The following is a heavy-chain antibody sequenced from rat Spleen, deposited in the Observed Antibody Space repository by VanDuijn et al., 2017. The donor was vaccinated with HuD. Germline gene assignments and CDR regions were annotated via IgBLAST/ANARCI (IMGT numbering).Heavy chain of an antibody. CDR3: ARLWVFDS. V-gene: IGHV5S13*01. Sequence: EVQLMESGGGLVQPGRSLKLSCAASGFTFSGSGMAWVRQSPTKVLEWVASISTGGGNTYYRDSVKGRFTISRDNPESTLYLQMDSLRSEDTATYYCARLWVFDSWGQGVMVTVSS. J-gene: IGHJ2*01. CDR1: GFTFSGSG. CDR2: ISTGGGNT. D-gene: IGHD1-7*01.